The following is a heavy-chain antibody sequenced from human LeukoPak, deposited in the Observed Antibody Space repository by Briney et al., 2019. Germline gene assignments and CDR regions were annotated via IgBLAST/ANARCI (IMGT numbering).Heavy chain of an antibody. V-gene: IGHV4-59*11. CDR3: ARLLDNDSSGDPDTFDM. CDR2: IYYSGKT. Sequence: SETLSLTCAVSGGSISGHYWSWLRQPPGKGLEWIGYIYYSGKTYYGSSLRSRVTISVDTSKNHFSLKLTSVTAADTAVYYCARLLDNDSSGDPDTFDMWGQGTMVTVSS. CDR1: GGSISGHY. J-gene: IGHJ3*02. D-gene: IGHD3-22*01.